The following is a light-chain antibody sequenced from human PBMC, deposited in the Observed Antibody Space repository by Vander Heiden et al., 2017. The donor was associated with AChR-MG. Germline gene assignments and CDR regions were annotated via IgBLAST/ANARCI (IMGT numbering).Light chain of an antibody. V-gene: IGKV1-39*01. CDR3: QQSYSTPIT. J-gene: IGKJ5*01. CDR2: AAS. Sequence: DIQMTQSPSSLSASVGDRVTITCRASQSINSYINWYQQKPGKAPKLLIYAASSLQSGFPSRFSGSGSGTDFTLTISSLQPEDFATYYCQQSYSTPITFGRGTRLEIK. CDR1: QSINSY.